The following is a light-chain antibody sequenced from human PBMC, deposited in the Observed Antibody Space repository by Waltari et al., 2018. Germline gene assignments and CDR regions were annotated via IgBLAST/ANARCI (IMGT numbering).Light chain of an antibody. J-gene: IGKJ1*01. V-gene: IGKV3-20*01. CDR2: RAS. CDR1: QSVGSSS. CDR3: QQHGTLPAT. Sequence: EIVLTQSPGPASLSPGERVTLPCRASQSVGSSSLAWYQQTPGQAPRLVIYRASRRATGIPDRFSASGSGTDFSLTISRLEPEDFAVYYCQQHGTLPATFGQGTKVEIK.